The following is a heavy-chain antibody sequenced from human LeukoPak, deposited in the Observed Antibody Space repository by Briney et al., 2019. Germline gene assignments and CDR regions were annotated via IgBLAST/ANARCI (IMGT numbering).Heavy chain of an antibody. V-gene: IGHV3-23*01. CDR3: AKGYYGSGSYGWFDP. D-gene: IGHD3-10*01. Sequence: PGRSLRLSCAASGFTFSSYGMHWVRQAPGKGLEWVSAISGSGGSTYYADSVKGRFTISRDNSKNTLYLQMNSLRAEDTAVYYCAKGYYGSGSYGWFDPWGQGTLVTVSS. J-gene: IGHJ5*02. CDR1: GFTFSSYG. CDR2: ISGSGGST.